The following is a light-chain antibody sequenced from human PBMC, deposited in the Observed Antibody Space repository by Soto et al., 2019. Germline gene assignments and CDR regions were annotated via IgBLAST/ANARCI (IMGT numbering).Light chain of an antibody. CDR2: GAS. CDR3: QQYASSRT. Sequence: EIVLTQSPGTLSLSPGERAILSCRASQSVSSSYVAWYQQKPGQAPRLLIYGASSRATGIPDRFSGSGFGTEFTLTISRLEPEDFAVYYCQQYASSRTFGQGTKVEIK. V-gene: IGKV3-20*01. J-gene: IGKJ1*01. CDR1: QSVSSSY.